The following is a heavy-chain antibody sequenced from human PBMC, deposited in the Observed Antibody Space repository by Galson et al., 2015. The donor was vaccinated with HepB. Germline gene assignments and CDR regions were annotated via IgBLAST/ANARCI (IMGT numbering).Heavy chain of an antibody. CDR2: IVVGSGNT. CDR1: GFTFTSSA. Sequence: SVKVSCKASGFTFTSSAMQWVRQARGQRLEWIGWIVVGSGNTNYAQKFQERVTITRDMSTSTAYMELRSLRSEDTAVYYCAATPWYYYGSGSPFDYWGQGTLVTVSS. D-gene: IGHD3-10*01. CDR3: AATPWYYYGSGSPFDY. V-gene: IGHV1-58*02. J-gene: IGHJ4*02.